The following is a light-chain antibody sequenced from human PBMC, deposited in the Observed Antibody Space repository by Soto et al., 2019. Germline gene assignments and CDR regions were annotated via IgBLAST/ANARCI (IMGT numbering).Light chain of an antibody. V-gene: IGLV2-23*01. Sequence: QSVLTQPPSVSGSPGQSITISCTGTSSDVGNYNLVSWYQQHPGKAPKLIIYEDTKRPSGVSNRFSGSKSGNTASLTISGLQAEDEADYYCCSYADSSTYVFGTGTKLTVL. CDR3: CSYADSSTYV. CDR1: SSDVGNYNL. J-gene: IGLJ1*01. CDR2: EDT.